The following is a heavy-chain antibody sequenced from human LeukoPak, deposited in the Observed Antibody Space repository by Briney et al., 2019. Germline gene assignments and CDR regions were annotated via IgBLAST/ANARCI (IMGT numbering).Heavy chain of an antibody. V-gene: IGHV4-39*07. CDR1: GASITSSNYY. D-gene: IGHD6-13*01. Sequence: SESLSLTCTVSGASITSSNYYWLWLRQPPGKGLEWIGSIYYTGITYYNLSLKSRVTISVDTSKYQCSLRLSSVTAADTAVYYCARISSSWAKNAFDIWGQGTMVTVSS. J-gene: IGHJ3*02. CDR2: IYYTGIT. CDR3: ARISSSWAKNAFDI.